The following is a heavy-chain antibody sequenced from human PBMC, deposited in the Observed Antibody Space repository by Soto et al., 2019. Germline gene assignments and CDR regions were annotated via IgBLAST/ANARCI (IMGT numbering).Heavy chain of an antibody. CDR1: GGSISSYY. CDR3: ARLEGYWYFDI. CDR2: IYYSGST. V-gene: IGHV4-59*08. Sequence: QLQLQESGPGLVKPSETLSLTCTVSGGSISSYYWSWIRQPPGKGLEWIGYIYYSGSTNYNPSLKSRVTTSVDTSKNQFFLKLSSVTAADTAVYYCARLEGYWYFDIWGRGTLVTVSS. J-gene: IGHJ2*01. D-gene: IGHD3-3*01.